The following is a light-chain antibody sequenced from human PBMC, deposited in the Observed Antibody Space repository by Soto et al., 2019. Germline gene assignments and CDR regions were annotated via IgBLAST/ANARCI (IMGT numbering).Light chain of an antibody. Sequence: QSALTQPASVSGSPGQSITISCTGTSSDVGRYNFVSWYQQHPGNAPKLMIYDVSNRPSGVSNRFSGSKSGDTASLTISGLQAEDEADYYCSSYTISNTYVFGTGTKGTVL. CDR1: SSDVGRYNF. CDR2: DVS. CDR3: SSYTISNTYV. V-gene: IGLV2-14*03. J-gene: IGLJ1*01.